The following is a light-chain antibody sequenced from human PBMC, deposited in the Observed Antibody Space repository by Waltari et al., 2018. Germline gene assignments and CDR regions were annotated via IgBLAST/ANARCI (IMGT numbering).Light chain of an antibody. CDR2: GAS. CDR3: QQYDSSPRT. J-gene: IGKJ1*01. Sequence: EIVLTQSPGTLSLSPGERATLSCRASQSVSRSYLAYQQKPGQAPRLLIYGASSRTTGIPDRFSGSGSGTDFTLTISRLEPEDFAVYYCQQYDSSPRTFGQGTKVEIK. CDR1: QSVSRSY. V-gene: IGKV3-20*01.